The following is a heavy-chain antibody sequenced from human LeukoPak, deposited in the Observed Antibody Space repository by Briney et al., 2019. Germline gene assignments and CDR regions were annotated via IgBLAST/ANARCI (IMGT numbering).Heavy chain of an antibody. CDR2: ISYDGSNK. CDR3: ARDAEGSWPFFDY. CDR1: GFTFSSYA. Sequence: GGSLRLSCAASGFTFSSYAMHWVRQAPGKGLEWVAVISYDGSNKYYADSVKGRFTISRDNSKNTLYLQMNSLRAEDTAVYYCARDAEGSWPFFDYWGQGTLVTVSS. V-gene: IGHV3-30*04. J-gene: IGHJ4*02. D-gene: IGHD6-13*01.